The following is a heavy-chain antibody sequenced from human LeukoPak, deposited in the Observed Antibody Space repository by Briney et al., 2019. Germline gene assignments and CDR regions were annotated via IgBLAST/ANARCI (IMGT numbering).Heavy chain of an antibody. CDR3: ARVAIFGVGGWFDP. D-gene: IGHD3-3*01. J-gene: IGHJ5*02. CDR1: GYTFTGYY. V-gene: IGHV1-18*04. Sequence: GASVKVSCKASGYTFTGYYMHWVRQAPGQGLEWMGWISAYNGNTNYAQKLQGRVTMTTDTSTSTAYMELRSLRSDDTAVYYCARVAIFGVGGWFDPWGQGTLVTVSS. CDR2: ISAYNGNT.